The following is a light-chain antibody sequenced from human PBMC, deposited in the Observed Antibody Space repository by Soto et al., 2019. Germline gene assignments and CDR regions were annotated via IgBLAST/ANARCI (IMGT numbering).Light chain of an antibody. V-gene: IGKV1-17*01. CDR2: LAS. CDR1: QDITYD. J-gene: IGKJ2*01. CDR3: LHHNGYPPV. Sequence: DIQMTQSPSSLSASVGDRVTITCRASQDITYDCAWYKQKAGRAPTCLMSLASRLASGVQSRFSGSGSGTEFTLTISSLQPEDFATYYCLHHNGYPPVFGQGTKLEIK.